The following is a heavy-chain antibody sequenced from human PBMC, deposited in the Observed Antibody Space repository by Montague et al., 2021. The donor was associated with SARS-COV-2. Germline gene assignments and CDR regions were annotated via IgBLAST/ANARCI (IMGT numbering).Heavy chain of an antibody. CDR1: GGSISSSNYY. Sequence: SETLSLTCTVSGGSISSSNYYWGWIRQPPGKGLEWIGSIYYSGTTYYNPSLQSRVTISVDTSKKQFSLKLSSVTAADTAVYYCGRGVVAATRVVDYGGRGTLVTVSS. V-gene: IGHV4-39*01. J-gene: IGHJ4*02. CDR2: IYYSGTT. D-gene: IGHD2-15*01. CDR3: GRGVVAATRVVDY.